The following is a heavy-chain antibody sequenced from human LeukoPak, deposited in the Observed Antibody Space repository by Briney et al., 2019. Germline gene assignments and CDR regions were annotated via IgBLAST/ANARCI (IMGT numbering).Heavy chain of an antibody. CDR1: GGSISSYY. J-gene: IGHJ4*02. CDR2: IYYSGST. D-gene: IGHD3-10*01. V-gene: IGHV4-59*01. CDR3: ARVGFGELLFAQYAYNLDY. Sequence: SETLSLTCTVSGGSISSYYWSWIRQPPGKGLEWIGYIYYSGSTNYNPSLKSRVTISVDTSKNQFSLKLSSVTAADTAVYYCARVGFGELLFAQYAYNLDYWGQGTLVTVSS.